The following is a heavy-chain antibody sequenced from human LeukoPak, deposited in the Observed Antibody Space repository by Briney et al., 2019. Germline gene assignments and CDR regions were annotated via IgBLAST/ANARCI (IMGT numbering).Heavy chain of an antibody. V-gene: IGHV4-39*01. CDR2: IYYSGST. CDR3: ARHVRGSYSELDY. Sequence: SESLSLTCTVSGGSISSSRYYWGWIRQPPGKGLEWIGSIYYSGSTYYNPSLKSRVTISVDTSKNQFSLKLSSVTAADTAVYYCARHVRGSYSELDYWGQGTLVTVSS. J-gene: IGHJ4*02. D-gene: IGHD1-26*01. CDR1: GGSISSSRYY.